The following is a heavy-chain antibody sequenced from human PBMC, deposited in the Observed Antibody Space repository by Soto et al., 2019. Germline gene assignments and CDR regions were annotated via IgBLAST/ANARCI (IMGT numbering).Heavy chain of an antibody. Sequence: TLSLTFTFSVCSLSSGGNYWSWIRKPPGKGLEWIGYIYYSGSTYYNPSLKSRVTISVDTSKNQFSLKLSSVTAADTAVYDCARGPYSSSWVAYGMDVWGQGTTVTVSS. J-gene: IGHJ6*02. D-gene: IGHD6-13*01. V-gene: IGHV4-31*03. CDR3: ARGPYSSSWVAYGMDV. CDR1: VCSLSSGGNY. CDR2: IYYSGST.